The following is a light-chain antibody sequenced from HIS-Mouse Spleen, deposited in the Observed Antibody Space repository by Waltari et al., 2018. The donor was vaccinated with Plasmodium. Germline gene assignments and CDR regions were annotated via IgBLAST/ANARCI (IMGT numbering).Light chain of an antibody. Sequence: QSALTQPASVSGSPGESITISCTGTSSDVGSYNLVSWYQQHPGKAPKLMIYAGSKRPSGVSNRFSGSKSGNTASLTISGLQAEDEADYYCCSYAGSSTFVFGGGTKLTVL. CDR1: SSDVGSYNL. CDR2: AGS. CDR3: CSYAGSSTFV. V-gene: IGLV2-23*03. J-gene: IGLJ3*02.